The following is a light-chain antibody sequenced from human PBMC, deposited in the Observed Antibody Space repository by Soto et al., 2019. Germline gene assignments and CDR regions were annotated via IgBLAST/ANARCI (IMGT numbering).Light chain of an antibody. Sequence: AIQMTQSPSSLSASVGDRVTITCRASQGIRNDLGWYQQKPGKAPKLLIYAASSLQSGVPSRFSGSGSGTDFTLTISSLQPEDFATYYCLQDYKQYTFGQGTKLEIK. CDR1: QGIRND. V-gene: IGKV1-6*01. J-gene: IGKJ2*01. CDR3: LQDYKQYT. CDR2: AAS.